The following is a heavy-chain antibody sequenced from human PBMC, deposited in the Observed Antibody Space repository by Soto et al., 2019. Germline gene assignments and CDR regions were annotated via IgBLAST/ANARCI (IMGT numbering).Heavy chain of an antibody. V-gene: IGHV1-18*01. CDR3: ATYYFGSGSYYRFDT. CDR2: ISASDGST. CDR1: GYGFSFG. D-gene: IGHD3-10*01. J-gene: IGHJ4*02. Sequence: ASVKVSCKASGYGFSFGFSWVRQAPGQGLEWMGWISASDGSTNSASKFRGRVSLTTDPSTNTAYMDLLSPTSDDTAVYVCATYYFGSGSYYRFDTWGQGTLVTVSS.